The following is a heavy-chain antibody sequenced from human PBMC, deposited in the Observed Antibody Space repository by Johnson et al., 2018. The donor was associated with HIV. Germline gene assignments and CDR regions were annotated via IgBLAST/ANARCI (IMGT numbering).Heavy chain of an antibody. CDR3: ARPNRPQYRSTFDI. Sequence: VQLVESGGGVVRPGGSLRLSCAASGFQIDDYGMSWVRQVPGKGLEWVANIKQDGREKYYVDSVKGRFTISRDNAKNSLYLQMNNLRAEDTAIYYCARPNRPQYRSTFDIWGQGTKVTVSS. V-gene: IGHV3-7*01. CDR2: IKQDGREK. D-gene: IGHD6-13*01. CDR1: GFQIDDYG. J-gene: IGHJ3*02.